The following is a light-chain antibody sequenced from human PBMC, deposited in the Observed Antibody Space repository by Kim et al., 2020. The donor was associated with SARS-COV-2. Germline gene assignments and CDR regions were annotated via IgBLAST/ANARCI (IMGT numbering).Light chain of an antibody. J-gene: IGLJ2*01. CDR1: SSDIGTYSR. Sequence: QSVTISCTGTSSDIGTYSRVSWYQQPPATAPKLIIYEVTNRPSGVPARFSGSKSGNTASLTISGLQAEDEADYYCTSYTNSSPYVVFGGGTQLTVL. CDR2: EVT. V-gene: IGLV2-18*02. CDR3: TSYTNSSPYVV.